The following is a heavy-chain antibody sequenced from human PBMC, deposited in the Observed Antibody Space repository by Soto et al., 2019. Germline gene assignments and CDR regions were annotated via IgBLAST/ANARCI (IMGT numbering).Heavy chain of an antibody. J-gene: IGHJ4*02. CDR3: ARVLGFLEWFADY. D-gene: IGHD3-3*01. Sequence: PSETLSLTCAVYGGSFSGYYWSWIRQPPGKGLEWIGEINHSGSTNYNPSLKSRVTISVDTSKNQFPLKLSSVTAADTAVYYCARVLGFLEWFADYWGQETLVTVSS. CDR1: GGSFSGYY. CDR2: INHSGST. V-gene: IGHV4-34*01.